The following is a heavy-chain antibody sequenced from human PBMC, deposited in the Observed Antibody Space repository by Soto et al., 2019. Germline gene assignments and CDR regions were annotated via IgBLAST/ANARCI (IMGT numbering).Heavy chain of an antibody. Sequence: PGGSLRLSWAASGCTFSSYWMSWVRQAPGKGLEWVANIKQDGSEKYYVDSVKGRFTISRDNSKNTLYLQMNSLRAEDTAVYYCAKPRTGQWLPFDYWGQGTLVTVSS. D-gene: IGHD6-19*01. CDR3: AKPRTGQWLPFDY. J-gene: IGHJ4*02. CDR2: IKQDGSEK. V-gene: IGHV3-7*03. CDR1: GCTFSSYW.